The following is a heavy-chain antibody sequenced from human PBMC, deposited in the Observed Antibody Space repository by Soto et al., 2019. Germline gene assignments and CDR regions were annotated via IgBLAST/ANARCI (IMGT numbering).Heavy chain of an antibody. D-gene: IGHD5-12*01. Sequence: GGSLRLSCAASGFTFSGYTMNWVRQAPGKGLEWVSYISTSSSTIYYADSVKGRFTISRDNAKNSLYLQMNSLRGEDTAVYYCAREGYPFDYWGQGTLVTVSS. CDR1: GFTFSGYT. CDR3: AREGYPFDY. CDR2: ISTSSSTI. V-gene: IGHV3-48*01. J-gene: IGHJ4*02.